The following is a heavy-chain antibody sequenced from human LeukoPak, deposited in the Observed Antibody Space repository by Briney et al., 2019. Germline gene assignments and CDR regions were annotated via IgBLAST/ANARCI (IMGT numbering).Heavy chain of an antibody. J-gene: IGHJ4*02. V-gene: IGHV3-7*01. CDR2: IKHDGSEK. CDR3: ARDGSGEWPIGY. Sequence: PGGSLRLSCAASGFTFSSKWMSWVRQAPGKGLEWVANIKHDGSEKYYVDSVKGRFTISRDNAKNSLYLQINSLRAEDTAVYYCARDGSGEWPIGYWGQGTLVTVSS. CDR1: GFTFSSKW. D-gene: IGHD3-10*01.